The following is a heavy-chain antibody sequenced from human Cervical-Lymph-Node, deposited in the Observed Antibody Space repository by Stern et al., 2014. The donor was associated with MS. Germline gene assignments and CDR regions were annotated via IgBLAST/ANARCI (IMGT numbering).Heavy chain of an antibody. CDR2: SYPGDADA. CDR3: ARRAYDNGGNSLDY. CDR1: GYTFGNYY. J-gene: IGHJ4*02. D-gene: IGHD4-23*01. V-gene: IGHV5-51*03. Sequence: MQLVQSGAEVKKPGESLKISCKGSGYTFGNYYIAWVRQMPGKGLEWMGISYPGDADAEYSPSFQGRVIISADESLNTAYLQWSSLKASDTAIYYCARRAYDNGGNSLDYWGQGTLVIVSS.